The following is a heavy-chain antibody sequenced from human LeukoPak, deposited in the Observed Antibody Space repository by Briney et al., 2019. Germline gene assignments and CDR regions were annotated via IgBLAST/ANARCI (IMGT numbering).Heavy chain of an antibody. CDR1: GGSISSYY. V-gene: IGHV4-4*07. Sequence: SETLSLTCTVSGGSISSYYWSWIRQPAGKGLEWIGRIHPSGSTNYNPPLKSRLTVSVDTSKNQFSLKLSSVTVADTAVYYCARDGGSGWYDYWGQGTLVTVSA. J-gene: IGHJ4*02. CDR3: ARDGGSGWYDY. CDR2: IHPSGST. D-gene: IGHD6-19*01.